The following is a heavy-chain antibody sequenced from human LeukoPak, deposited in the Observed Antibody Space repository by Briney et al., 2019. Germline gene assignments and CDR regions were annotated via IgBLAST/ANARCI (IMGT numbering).Heavy chain of an antibody. D-gene: IGHD5-18*01. CDR1: GGSIGSSSYY. Sequence: PSETLSLTCTVSGGSIGSSSYYWGWIRQPPGKGLNWIGSIYYSGSTYYNPSLKSRVTISVDTSKNQFSLKLSSVTAADTAVYYCAREMGHTAMVTPFDYWGQGTLVTVSS. CDR3: AREMGHTAMVTPFDY. CDR2: IYYSGST. V-gene: IGHV4-39*07. J-gene: IGHJ4*02.